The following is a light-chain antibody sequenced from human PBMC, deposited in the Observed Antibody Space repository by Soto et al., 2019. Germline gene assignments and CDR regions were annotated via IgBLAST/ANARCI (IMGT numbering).Light chain of an antibody. CDR2: DAS. V-gene: IGKV1-33*01. J-gene: IGKJ5*01. CDR3: QQYESLPLT. CDR1: QSISSW. Sequence: DIQMTQSPSTLSASVGDRVTITCRASQSISSWLAWYQQKPGKAPKLLIYDASDLETGVPSRFSGSGSGTGFTFTISSLQPEDFATYYCQQYESLPLTFGQGTRLEIK.